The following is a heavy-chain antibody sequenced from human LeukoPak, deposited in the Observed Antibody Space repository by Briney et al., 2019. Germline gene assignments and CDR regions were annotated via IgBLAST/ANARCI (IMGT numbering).Heavy chain of an antibody. CDR1: VFTFSSNY. CDR2: IYSGGST. D-gene: IGHD5-24*01. Sequence: GGSLRLSCAASVFTFSSNYMSWGRQAPGKGLEWVSLIYSGGSTDYSAAVKDRCTIFRDNSKNTLYLQMNSLRAEATAVYSCASRDKGYYYGMDVCGQGTTVTVSS. CDR3: ASRDKGYYYGMDV. V-gene: IGHV3-66*01. J-gene: IGHJ6*02.